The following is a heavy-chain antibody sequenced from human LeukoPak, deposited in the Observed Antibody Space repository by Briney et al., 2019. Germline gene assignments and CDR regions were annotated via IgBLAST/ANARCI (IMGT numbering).Heavy chain of an antibody. CDR3: ARDRFLEWSNWFDP. CDR2: IYTSGST. CDR1: GGSISSGSYY. Sequence: SETLSLTCTVSGGSISSGSYYWSWIRQPAGKGLEWIGRIYTSGSTNYNPSLKSRVTISVDSSKNQFSLKLSSVTAADTAVYYCARDRFLEWSNWFDPWGQGTLVTVSS. V-gene: IGHV4-61*02. J-gene: IGHJ5*02. D-gene: IGHD3-3*01.